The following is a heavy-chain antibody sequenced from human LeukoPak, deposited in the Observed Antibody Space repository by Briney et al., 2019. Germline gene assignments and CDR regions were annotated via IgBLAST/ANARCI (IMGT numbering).Heavy chain of an antibody. J-gene: IGHJ4*02. D-gene: IGHD3/OR15-3a*01. CDR2: IRSNTYGGTT. CDR1: GFTFGDYA. CDR3: TSGLWTY. V-gene: IGHV3-49*04. Sequence: GGSLRLSCTASGFTFGDYALSWVRQAPGKGLEWVGFIRSNTYGGTTQHAASVKGRFTVSRDDSKSIAYLQMNSLKTEDTAVYYCTSGLWTYWGQGTLVTVSS.